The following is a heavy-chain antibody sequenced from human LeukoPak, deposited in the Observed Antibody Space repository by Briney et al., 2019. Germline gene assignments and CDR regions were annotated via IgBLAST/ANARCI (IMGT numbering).Heavy chain of an antibody. V-gene: IGHV3-53*01. J-gene: IGHJ4*02. Sequence: QSGGSLRLSCAASGFSVSSNYLSWVRQAPGKGLEWVSVIYVGGSTYYADSVKGRFTISRDNSKNTLYLQMNSLRAEDTAVYYCARSRVLDYWGQGTLVTVSS. CDR1: GFSVSSNY. D-gene: IGHD5-24*01. CDR3: ARSRVLDY. CDR2: IYVGGST.